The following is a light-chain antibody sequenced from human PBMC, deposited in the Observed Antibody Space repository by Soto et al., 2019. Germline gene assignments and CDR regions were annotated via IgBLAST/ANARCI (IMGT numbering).Light chain of an antibody. CDR3: CSYAGSSTWV. J-gene: IGLJ1*01. Sequence: QSALTRPASVSGSPGQSITISCTGTTSDIGSYNLVSWYQQHPGKVPKIIIYEASKRPSGAPYRFSGSKSGNTASLTISGLQAEDEADYYCCSYAGSSTWVFGTGTKLTVL. CDR1: TSDIGSYNL. V-gene: IGLV2-23*01. CDR2: EAS.